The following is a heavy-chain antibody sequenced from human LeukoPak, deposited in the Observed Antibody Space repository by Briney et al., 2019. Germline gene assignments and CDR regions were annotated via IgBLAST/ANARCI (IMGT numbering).Heavy chain of an antibody. Sequence: SETLSLTCTISGDSISTTTYYWGWIRQPPGKGLEWIGYIYYSGSTNYNPSLKSRVTISVDTSKNQFSLKLSSVTAADTAVYYCARVDVAVDGWFDPWGQGTLVTVSS. J-gene: IGHJ5*02. CDR1: GDSISTTTYY. CDR3: ARVDVAVDGWFDP. V-gene: IGHV4-61*05. D-gene: IGHD6-19*01. CDR2: IYYSGST.